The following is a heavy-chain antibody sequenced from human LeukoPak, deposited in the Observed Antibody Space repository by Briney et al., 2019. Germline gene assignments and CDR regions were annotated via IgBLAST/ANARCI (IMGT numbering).Heavy chain of an antibody. CDR1: GYTFADYF. V-gene: IGHV1-2*06. Sequence: GASVKVSCKTSGYTFADYFIHWVRQAPGQGLEYMGRINANSGGTEYQQKFQSRVTMTRDMSISTAYVEVNWLISDDTAIYYCARDVSSTPNWEFDYWGQGTTVTVSS. J-gene: IGHJ4*02. CDR3: ARDVSSTPNWEFDY. CDR2: INANSGGT. D-gene: IGHD1-26*01.